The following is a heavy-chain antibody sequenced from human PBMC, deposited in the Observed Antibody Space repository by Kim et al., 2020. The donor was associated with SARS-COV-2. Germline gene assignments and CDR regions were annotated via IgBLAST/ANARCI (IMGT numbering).Heavy chain of an antibody. D-gene: IGHD6-19*01. CDR2: FDPEDGET. CDR1: GYTLTELS. CDR3: ATERAPRIAVAGTPFYYYGMDV. J-gene: IGHJ6*02. Sequence: ASVKVSCKVSGYTLTELSMHWVRQAPGKGLEWMGGFDPEDGETIYAQKFQGRVTMTEDTSTDTAYMELSSLRSEDTAVYYCATERAPRIAVAGTPFYYYGMDVWGQGTTVTVS. V-gene: IGHV1-24*01.